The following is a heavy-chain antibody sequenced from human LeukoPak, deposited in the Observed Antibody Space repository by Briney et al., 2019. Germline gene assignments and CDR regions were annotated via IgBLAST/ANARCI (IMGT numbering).Heavy chain of an antibody. D-gene: IGHD1-1*01. CDR3: ARGRGLTSTGYYYYYMDV. V-gene: IGHV4-31*03. Sequence: SETLSLTCTVSGGSISSGGYYWSWIRQHPGKGLEWIGYIYYSGSTYYNPSLKSRVTISLGTSKNQFSLKLSSVTAADTAVYYCARGRGLTSTGYYYYYMDVWGKGTTVTVSS. CDR1: GGSISSGGYY. CDR2: IYYSGST. J-gene: IGHJ6*03.